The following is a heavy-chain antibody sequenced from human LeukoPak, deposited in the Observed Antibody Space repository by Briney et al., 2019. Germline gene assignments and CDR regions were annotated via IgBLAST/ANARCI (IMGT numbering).Heavy chain of an antibody. V-gene: IGHV1-3*01. Sequence: ASVKVSCQASGYTFTSYAMHWVRQAPGQRLEWMGWINAGNGNTKYSQKFQGRVTITRDTSASTAYMELSSLRSDDTAVYYCARVVLSDFWSGFGDYWGQGTLVTVSS. CDR2: INAGNGNT. CDR3: ARVVLSDFWSGFGDY. J-gene: IGHJ4*02. CDR1: GYTFTSYA. D-gene: IGHD3-3*01.